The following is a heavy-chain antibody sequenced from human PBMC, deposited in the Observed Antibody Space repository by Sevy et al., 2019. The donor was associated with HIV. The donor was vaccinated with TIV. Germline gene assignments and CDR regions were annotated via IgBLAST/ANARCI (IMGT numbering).Heavy chain of an antibody. CDR3: AKDLDGSSWFMVGRRKKDDY. CDR1: GFTFSSYA. J-gene: IGHJ4*02. CDR2: ISGSGGST. D-gene: IGHD6-13*01. Sequence: GGSLRLSCAASGFTFSSYAMSWVRQAPGKGLEWVSAISGSGGSTYYADSVKGRFTISGDNSKNTPYLQMNSLRAEDKAVDYCAKDLDGSSWFMVGRRKKDDYWGQGALVTVSS. V-gene: IGHV3-23*01.